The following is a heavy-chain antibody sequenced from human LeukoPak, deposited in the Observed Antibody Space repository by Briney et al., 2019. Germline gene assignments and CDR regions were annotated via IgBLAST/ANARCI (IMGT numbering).Heavy chain of an antibody. Sequence: PGGSLRLSCAASGFTFSSYSMHWVRQAPGKGLESVSAIISNGGSTYYANSVKGRFTISRDNSMNTLYLQMGSLRVEDMAVYYCARVRMGATDSDFYYYYMDVWGKGTTVTVSS. V-gene: IGHV3-64*01. J-gene: IGHJ6*03. CDR3: ARVRMGATDSDFYYYYMDV. CDR2: IISNGGST. CDR1: GFTFSSYS. D-gene: IGHD1-26*01.